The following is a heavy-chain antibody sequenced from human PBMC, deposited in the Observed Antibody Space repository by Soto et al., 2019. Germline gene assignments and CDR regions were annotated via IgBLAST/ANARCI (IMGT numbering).Heavy chain of an antibody. D-gene: IGHD5-12*01. CDR1: GGSISSGAYY. Sequence: SETLSLTCTVSGGSISSGAYYWSWIRQPPGKGLEWIGYIYYSGSTYYNPSLKSRVTISVDTSKNKFSLKLSSVTAADTAVYYCARIARDGYNTCFQHWGQGTLVTVSS. CDR2: IYYSGST. CDR3: ARIARDGYNTCFQH. V-gene: IGHV4-30-4*01. J-gene: IGHJ1*01.